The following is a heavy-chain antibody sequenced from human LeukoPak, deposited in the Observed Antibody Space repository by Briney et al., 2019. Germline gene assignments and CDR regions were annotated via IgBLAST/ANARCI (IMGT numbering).Heavy chain of an antibody. CDR2: MNPNSGNT. V-gene: IGHV1-8*02. Sequence: ASVKVSCKASGYTFTGYYMHWVRQATGQGLEWMGWMNPNSGNTGYAQKFQGRVTMTRNTSISTAYMELSSLRSEDTAVYYCARGYRKYYDFWSGYYSGYYFDYWGQGTLVTVSS. J-gene: IGHJ4*02. D-gene: IGHD3-3*01. CDR1: GYTFTGYY. CDR3: ARGYRKYYDFWSGYYSGYYFDY.